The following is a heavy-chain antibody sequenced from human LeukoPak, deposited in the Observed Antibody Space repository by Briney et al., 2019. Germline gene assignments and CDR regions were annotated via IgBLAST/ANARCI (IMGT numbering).Heavy chain of an antibody. CDR2: IIPIFGTA. J-gene: IGHJ4*02. CDR3: ARTTDRWLQSNDY. Sequence: GASVEVSCKASGGTFSSYAISWVRQAPGQGLEWMGGIIPIFGTANYAQKFQGRVTITADESTSTAYMELSSLRSEDTAVYYCARTTDRWLQSNDYWGQGTLVTVSS. D-gene: IGHD5-24*01. CDR1: GGTFSSYA. V-gene: IGHV1-69*01.